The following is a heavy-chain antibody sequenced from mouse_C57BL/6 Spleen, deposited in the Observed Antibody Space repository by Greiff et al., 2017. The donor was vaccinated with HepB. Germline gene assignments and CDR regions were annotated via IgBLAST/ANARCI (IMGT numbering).Heavy chain of an antibody. CDR2: INPSTGGT. CDR3: ARSHLTLFDY. V-gene: IGHV1-42*01. D-gene: IGHD1-3*01. CDR1: GYSFTGYY. Sequence: VQLKESGPELVKPGASVKISCKASGYSFTGYYMNWVKQSPEKSLEWIGEINPSTGGTTYNQKFKAKATLTVDKSSSTAYMQLKSLTSEDSAVYYCARSHLTLFDYWGQGTTLTVSS. J-gene: IGHJ2*01.